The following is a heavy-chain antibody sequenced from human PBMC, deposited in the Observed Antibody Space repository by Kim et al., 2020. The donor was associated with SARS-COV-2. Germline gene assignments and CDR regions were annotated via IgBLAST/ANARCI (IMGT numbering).Heavy chain of an antibody. CDR3: ASSSSSSNW. CDR1: GASVSTLY. Sequence: SETLSLTCTVSGASVSTLYWSWIRQSPATGLEWIGYVHSRGSTNYNPSFAGRVTISLHTSTSQVSLRMSAVTGADTAIYYCASSSSSSNW. D-gene: IGHD6-19*01. CDR2: VHSRGST. V-gene: IGHV4-59*02. J-gene: IGHJ5*01.